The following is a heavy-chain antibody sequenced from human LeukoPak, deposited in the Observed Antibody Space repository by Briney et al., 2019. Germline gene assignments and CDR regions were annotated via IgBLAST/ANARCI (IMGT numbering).Heavy chain of an antibody. CDR2: ISAYNGNT. D-gene: IGHD1-26*01. J-gene: IGHJ4*02. CDR3: ARPFYSGSYYPVGY. Sequence: ASVKVSCTASGYTLRNYGISWVRQAPGQGLEWMGWISAYNGNTNYAQKLQGRVTMTTDTSTSTAYMELRSLRSDDTAVYYCARPFYSGSYYPVGYWGQGTLVTVSS. V-gene: IGHV1-18*01. CDR1: GYTLRNYG.